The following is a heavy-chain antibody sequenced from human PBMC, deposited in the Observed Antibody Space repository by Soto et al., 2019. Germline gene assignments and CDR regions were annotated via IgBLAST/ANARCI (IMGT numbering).Heavy chain of an antibody. CDR2: ISAYNGNT. CDR3: AGDLRGKYSGDDFDY. D-gene: IGHD1-26*01. Sequence: QVQLVQSGAEVKKPGASVKVSCKASGYTFTSYGISWVRQAPGQGLEWMGWISAYNGNTNYAQKLQGRVTMTTDTSTSTAYMELRSLRSDDTAVYYCAGDLRGKYSGDDFDYWGQGTLVTVSS. V-gene: IGHV1-18*01. CDR1: GYTFTSYG. J-gene: IGHJ4*02.